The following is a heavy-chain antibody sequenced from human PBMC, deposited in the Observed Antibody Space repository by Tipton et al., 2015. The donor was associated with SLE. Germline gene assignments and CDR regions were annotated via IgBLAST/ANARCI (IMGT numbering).Heavy chain of an antibody. J-gene: IGHJ4*02. V-gene: IGHV5-51*01. D-gene: IGHD3-3*01. CDR2: IYPADSDT. CDR3: AGHMAGGWNGTRYFDS. CDR1: GYTFTSYW. Sequence: QSGAEVKKPGESLKISCKGSGYTFTSYWIGWVRQMPGKGLEWMGTIYPADSDTRYSPSFQGQVTISADKSISTVYMQWSGLKAWDPAMYYWAGHMAGGWNGTRYFDSWAREPWSPSPQ.